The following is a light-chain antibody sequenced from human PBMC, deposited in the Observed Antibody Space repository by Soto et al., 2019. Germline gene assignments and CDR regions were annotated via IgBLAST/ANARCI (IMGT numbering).Light chain of an antibody. V-gene: IGKV1-27*01. CDR2: VAF. CDR3: QNYNGPPWT. J-gene: IGKJ1*01. CDR1: QDIGDY. Sequence: ETQRTQYQYSLSASVGDRVTITCSASQDIGDYLACYQFKRGKVHKLLLSVAFTLHSGVPSRFAGRASGTDCTPPTPGLQPDDVAPYYWQNYNGPPWTFGQGTKVDIK.